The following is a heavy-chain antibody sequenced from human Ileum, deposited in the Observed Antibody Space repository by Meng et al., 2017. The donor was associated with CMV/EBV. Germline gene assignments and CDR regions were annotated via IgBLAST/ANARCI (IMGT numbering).Heavy chain of an antibody. CDR2: IKDKTDGGTT. V-gene: IGHV3-15*01. CDR3: ATFTRGN. Sequence: LRHSCAASGRTFSNAWLTWVRQAPGKGLEWVGRIKDKTDGGTTDYAASVKGRFSISRDDSTNKLYLEMNSLKSEDTAVYFCATFTRGNWGQGTLVTVSS. J-gene: IGHJ4*02. D-gene: IGHD3-10*01. CDR1: GRTFSNAW.